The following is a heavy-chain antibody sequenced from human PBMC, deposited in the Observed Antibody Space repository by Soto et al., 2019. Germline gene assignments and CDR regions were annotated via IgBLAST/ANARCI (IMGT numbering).Heavy chain of an antibody. V-gene: IGHV3-30*18. CDR1: GFTFSNYG. D-gene: IGHD1-26*01. Sequence: GGSLRLSCLVSGFTFSNYGMHWVRQPPGKGLEWVALISDDGDKRYYADSVRGRLIISRDNSKDTLYLQMNSLGPDDTAVYLCAKARVRIVGANSFDYWGKGTPVTVSS. CDR2: ISDDGDKR. J-gene: IGHJ4*02. CDR3: AKARVRIVGANSFDY.